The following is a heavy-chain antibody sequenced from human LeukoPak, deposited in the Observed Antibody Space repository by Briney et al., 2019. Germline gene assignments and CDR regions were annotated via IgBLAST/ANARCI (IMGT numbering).Heavy chain of an antibody. CDR1: GDPISSYY. CDR2: IYTSGST. J-gene: IGHJ4*02. D-gene: IGHD3-22*01. CDR3: ARDYYDSSGYFNDY. Sequence: SETLSLTCTVSGDPISSYYWSWIRQPAGKGLEWIGRIYTSGSTNYNPSLKSRVTMSVDTSKNQFSLKLSSVTAADTAVYYCARDYYDSSGYFNDYWGQGTLVTVSS. V-gene: IGHV4-4*07.